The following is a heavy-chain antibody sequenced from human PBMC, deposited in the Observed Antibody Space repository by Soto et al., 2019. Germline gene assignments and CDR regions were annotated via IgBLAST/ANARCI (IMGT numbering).Heavy chain of an antibody. V-gene: IGHV4-31*03. Sequence: SETLSLTCTVSGGSISSGGYYWSWIRQHPGKGLEWIGYIYYSGSTYYNPSLKSRVTISVDTSKNQFSLKLSSVTAADTAVYYCARRNFDYDFWSGYYTWFDPWGQGTLVPVSS. CDR1: GGSISSGGYY. D-gene: IGHD3-3*01. J-gene: IGHJ5*02. CDR2: IYYSGST. CDR3: ARRNFDYDFWSGYYTWFDP.